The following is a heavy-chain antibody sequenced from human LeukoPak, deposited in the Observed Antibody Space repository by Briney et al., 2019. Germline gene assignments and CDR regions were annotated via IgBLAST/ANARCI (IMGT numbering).Heavy chain of an antibody. V-gene: IGHV7-4-1*02. D-gene: IGHD6-19*01. CDR2: INTNTGNP. J-gene: IGHJ6*03. CDR1: GYTFTSYA. CDR3: ARGAQWLVQWYYYYYYMDV. Sequence: ASVKVSCKASGYTFTSYAMNWVRQAPGQGLEWMGWINTNTGNPTYAQGFTGRFVFSLDTSVSTAYLQISSLMAEDTAVYYCARGAQWLVQWYYYYYYMDVWGKGTTVTVSS.